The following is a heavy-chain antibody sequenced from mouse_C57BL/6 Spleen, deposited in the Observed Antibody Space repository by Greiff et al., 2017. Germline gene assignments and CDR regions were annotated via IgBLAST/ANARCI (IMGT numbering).Heavy chain of an antibody. CDR1: GFTFSDFY. J-gene: IGHJ4*01. D-gene: IGHD2-3*01. CDR2: SRNKANDYTT. V-gene: IGHV7-1*01. Sequence: EVNVVESGGGLVQSGRSLRLSCATSGFTFSDFYMEWVRQAPGKGLEWIAASRNKANDYTTEYSASVKGRFIVSRDTSQSILYLQMNALRAEDTAIYYCARDGYDGYYDYAMDYWGQGTSVTVSS. CDR3: ARDGYDGYYDYAMDY.